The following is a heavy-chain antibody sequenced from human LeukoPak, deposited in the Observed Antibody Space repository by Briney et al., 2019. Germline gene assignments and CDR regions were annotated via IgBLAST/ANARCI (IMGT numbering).Heavy chain of an antibody. V-gene: IGHV1-18*01. CDR1: GYTFTSYG. CDR3: ARVPLDHYYYGMDV. CDR2: ISAYNGNT. Sequence: GASVTVSCKASGYTFTSYGISWVRQAPGQGLEWMGWISAYNGNTNYAQKLQGRVTMTTDTSTSTAYMELRSLRSDDTAVYYCARVPLDHYYYGMDVWGQGTTVTVSS. J-gene: IGHJ6*02.